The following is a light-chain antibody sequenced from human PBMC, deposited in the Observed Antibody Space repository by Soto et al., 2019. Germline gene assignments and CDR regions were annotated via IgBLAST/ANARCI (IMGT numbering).Light chain of an antibody. Sequence: DIPMTQSPSSLSASAGDRVTITCQASQDISNYLNWYQQKPGKAPKLLIYDASNLETGVPSRFSGSGSGTDFTFTISSLQPEDIATYYCQQYDNLPVTFGGGTKVEIK. V-gene: IGKV1-33*01. CDR3: QQYDNLPVT. CDR2: DAS. CDR1: QDISNY. J-gene: IGKJ4*01.